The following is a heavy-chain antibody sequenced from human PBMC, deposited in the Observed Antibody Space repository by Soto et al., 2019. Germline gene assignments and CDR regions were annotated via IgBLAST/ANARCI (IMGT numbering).Heavy chain of an antibody. CDR1: GGSFSGYY. CDR3: ARTYSSSWSPFEY. V-gene: IGHV4-34*01. Sequence: QVQLQQWGAGLLKPSETLSLTCAVYGGSFSGYYWSWIRQPPGKGLEWIGEINQSGSTNYNPSLKSRVTISVDTPKNQFSLKLSSVTAADTAVHYCARTYSSSWSPFEYWGQGTLVTVSS. D-gene: IGHD6-13*01. J-gene: IGHJ4*02. CDR2: INQSGST.